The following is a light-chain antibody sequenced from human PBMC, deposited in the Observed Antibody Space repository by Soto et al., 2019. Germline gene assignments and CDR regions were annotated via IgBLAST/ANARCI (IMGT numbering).Light chain of an antibody. Sequence: EIVMTQSPATLSVSPGERATLSCRASQSVSSNLAWYQQQPGQAPRLLIYGASTRATGIPARFSGSGSGTEFTLTISSLQSEDFAVYYCQQYNNWPLYTFGQGNKLEIK. CDR3: QQYNNWPLYT. CDR1: QSVSSN. J-gene: IGKJ2*01. CDR2: GAS. V-gene: IGKV3-15*01.